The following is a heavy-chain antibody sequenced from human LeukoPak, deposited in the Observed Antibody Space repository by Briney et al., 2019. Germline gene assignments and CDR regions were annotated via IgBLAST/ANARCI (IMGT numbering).Heavy chain of an antibody. D-gene: IGHD3-22*01. Sequence: SETLSLTCTVSGGSISSNYWTWIRQSPGKGLKWIGYIYDSESTNYNPSLKSRVTISVDTSKNRFSLKLSSVTAADTAVYYCARDKPYYDISGYLSPHAFDIWGQGTMVTVSS. CDR1: GGSISSNY. J-gene: IGHJ3*02. CDR2: IYDSEST. CDR3: ARDKPYYDISGYLSPHAFDI. V-gene: IGHV4-59*01.